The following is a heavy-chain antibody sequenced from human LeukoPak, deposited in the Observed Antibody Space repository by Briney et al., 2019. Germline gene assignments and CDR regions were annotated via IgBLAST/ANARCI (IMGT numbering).Heavy chain of an antibody. CDR3: AIIAVAHTGFDY. CDR1: GFTFSSYS. V-gene: IGHV3-21*01. Sequence: GGSLRLSCAASGFTFSSYSMNWVRQAPGKGLEWVSSISSSSSYIYYADSVKGRFTISRDNAKNSLYLQMTSLRAEDTAVYYCAIIAVAHTGFDYWGQGTLVTVSS. J-gene: IGHJ4*02. D-gene: IGHD6-19*01. CDR2: ISSSSSYI.